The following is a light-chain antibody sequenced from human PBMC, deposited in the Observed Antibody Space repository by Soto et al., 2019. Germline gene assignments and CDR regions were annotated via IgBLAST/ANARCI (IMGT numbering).Light chain of an antibody. J-gene: IGKJ1*01. CDR3: QQSYNINTT. Sequence: DIQMTQSPVSLSASVGDRVTITCRASETISTFLNWYQQKPGKAPKVLIFAASSLQSGVPSRFSGSGSGTDFALTIRGLQPEDFATYSCQQSYNINTTFGQWTTVDIK. V-gene: IGKV1-39*01. CDR1: ETISTF. CDR2: AAS.